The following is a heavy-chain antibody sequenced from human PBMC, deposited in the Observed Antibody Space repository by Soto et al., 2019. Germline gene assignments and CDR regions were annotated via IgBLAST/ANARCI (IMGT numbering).Heavy chain of an antibody. Sequence: EVQLLESGGGLVQPGGSLRLSCAASGFTISSYAMSWVRQAPGKGLEWVSAISDSGDTTHYADSVKGRFTISRDTSKNTLYLQMNTLRAEDTAVYYCAKYKPGTTSFDYWGQGTLVTVSS. D-gene: IGHD1-1*01. V-gene: IGHV3-23*01. CDR1: GFTISSYA. J-gene: IGHJ4*02. CDR3: AKYKPGTTSFDY. CDR2: ISDSGDTT.